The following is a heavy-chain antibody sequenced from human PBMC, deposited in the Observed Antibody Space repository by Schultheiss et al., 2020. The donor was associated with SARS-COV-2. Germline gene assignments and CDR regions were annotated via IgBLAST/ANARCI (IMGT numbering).Heavy chain of an antibody. V-gene: IGHV3-48*04. J-gene: IGHJ4*02. Sequence: GGSLRLSCAASGFTFSSYAMHWVRQAPGKGLEWVSGISWNSGSIGYADSVKGRFTISRDNAKNSLYLQMNSLRAEDTAVYYCARGGGFDYWGQGTLVTVSS. CDR2: ISWNSGSI. D-gene: IGHD2-15*01. CDR1: GFTFSSYA. CDR3: ARGGGFDY.